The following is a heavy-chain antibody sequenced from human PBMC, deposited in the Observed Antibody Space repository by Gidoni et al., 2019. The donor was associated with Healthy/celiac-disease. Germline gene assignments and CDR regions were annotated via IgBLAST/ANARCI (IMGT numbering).Heavy chain of an antibody. Sequence: QVQLVQSGAEVKKPGSSVKVSCKASGGPFSSYAISWVRQAPGQGLAWMGGIIPIFGTANYAQKFQGRVTITADESTSTAYMELSSLRSEDTAVYYCARRCSSTSCYPYYYYGMDVWGQGTTVTVSS. CDR1: GGPFSSYA. CDR3: ARRCSSTSCYPYYYYGMDV. J-gene: IGHJ6*02. V-gene: IGHV1-69*12. CDR2: IIPIFGTA. D-gene: IGHD2-2*01.